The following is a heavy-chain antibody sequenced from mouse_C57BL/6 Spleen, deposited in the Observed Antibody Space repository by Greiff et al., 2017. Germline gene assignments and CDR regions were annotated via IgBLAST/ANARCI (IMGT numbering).Heavy chain of an antibody. V-gene: IGHV5-4*01. Sequence: EVKVEESGGGLVKPGGSLKLSCAASGFTFSSYAMSWVRQTPEKRLEWVATISDGGSYTYYPDNVKGRFTISRDNAKNNLYLQMSHLKSEDTAMYYCARDDDYDVGWYFDVWGTGTTVTVSS. J-gene: IGHJ1*03. D-gene: IGHD2-4*01. CDR2: ISDGGSYT. CDR1: GFTFSSYA. CDR3: ARDDDYDVGWYFDV.